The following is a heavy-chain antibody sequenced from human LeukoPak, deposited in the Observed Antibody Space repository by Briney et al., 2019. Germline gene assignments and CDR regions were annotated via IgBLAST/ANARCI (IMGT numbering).Heavy chain of an antibody. Sequence: SETLSLTCVVSGGSIRSGGYSWSWIRQPPGKGLEWIGYIYYSGSTYYNPSLKSRVTISVDTSKNQFSLKLSSVTAADTAVYYCARESNYHGSGTGWFDPWGQGTLVTVSS. D-gene: IGHD3-10*01. V-gene: IGHV4-30-4*07. J-gene: IGHJ5*02. CDR1: GGSIRSGGYS. CDR2: IYYSGST. CDR3: ARESNYHGSGTGWFDP.